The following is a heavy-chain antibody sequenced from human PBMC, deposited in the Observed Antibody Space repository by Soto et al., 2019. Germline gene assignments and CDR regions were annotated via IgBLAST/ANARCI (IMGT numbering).Heavy chain of an antibody. CDR3: AREAACSSTSCYGGGWFDP. D-gene: IGHD2-2*01. Sequence: SETLYLTCTVSGGAISSYYWRWIRQPPGKGLEWIGYIYYSGSTNYNPSLKSRVTISVDTSKNQFSLKLSSVTAADTAVYYWAREAACSSTSCYGGGWFDPWGQGTLVTVSS. V-gene: IGHV4-59*01. CDR2: IYYSGST. J-gene: IGHJ5*02. CDR1: GGAISSYY.